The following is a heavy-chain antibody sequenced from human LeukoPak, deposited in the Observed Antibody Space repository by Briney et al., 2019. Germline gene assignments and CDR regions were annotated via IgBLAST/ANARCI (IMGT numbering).Heavy chain of an antibody. V-gene: IGHV3-48*03. CDR3: AKELIRLGYCSSTSCYVGFDY. J-gene: IGHJ4*02. CDR1: GFTFSSYE. CDR2: ISSSGSTI. D-gene: IGHD2-2*01. Sequence: SGGSLRLSCAASGFTFSSYEMNWVRQAPGKGLEWVSYISSSGSTIYYADSVKGRFTISRDNSKNTLYLQMNSLRAEDTAVYYCAKELIRLGYCSSTSCYVGFDYWGQGTLVTVSS.